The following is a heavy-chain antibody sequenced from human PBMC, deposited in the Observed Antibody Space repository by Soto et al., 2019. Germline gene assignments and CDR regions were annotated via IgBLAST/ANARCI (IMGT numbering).Heavy chain of an antibody. CDR1: GFTFSSYA. J-gene: IGHJ4*02. Sequence: GGSLRLSCAASGFTFSSYAMSWVRQAPGKGLEWVSAISGSGGSTYYADSVKGRFTISRDNSKNTLYLQMNSLRAEDTSVDYCAKDRTGVPFDYWGQGTLVTVSS. V-gene: IGHV3-23*01. CDR3: AKDRTGVPFDY. CDR2: ISGSGGST. D-gene: IGHD7-27*01.